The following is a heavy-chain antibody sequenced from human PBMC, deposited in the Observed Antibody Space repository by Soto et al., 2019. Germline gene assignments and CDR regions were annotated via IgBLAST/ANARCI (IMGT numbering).Heavy chain of an antibody. Sequence: SETLSLTCAVSGRSISRSNWWSWGRQPPGKGLEWIGEIYHSGSTNYNPSLKSRVTISVDKSKNQFSLKLSSVTAADTAVYYCARVSGSYYYGMDVWGQGTTVT. D-gene: IGHD1-26*01. CDR3: ARVSGSYYYGMDV. CDR1: GRSISRSNW. CDR2: IYHSGST. V-gene: IGHV4-4*02. J-gene: IGHJ6*02.